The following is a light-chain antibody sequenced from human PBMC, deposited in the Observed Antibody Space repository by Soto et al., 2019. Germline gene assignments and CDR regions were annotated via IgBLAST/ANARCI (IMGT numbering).Light chain of an antibody. CDR3: QQYNNWPPWT. CDR2: GAS. J-gene: IGKJ1*01. Sequence: LVLTQSRASLSFSPEARATLSVMASQTVGVYLAWYQQKPGQAPRLLIYGASTRATGIPARFSGSGSGTEFTLTISSVQSEDFAVYYCQQYNNWPPWTFGQGTNVDIK. V-gene: IGKV3-15*01. CDR1: QTVGVY.